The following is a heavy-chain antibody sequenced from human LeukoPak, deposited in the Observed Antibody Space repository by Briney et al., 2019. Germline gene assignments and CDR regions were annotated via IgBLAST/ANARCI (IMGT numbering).Heavy chain of an antibody. CDR3: ARDSSGWSGY. CDR2: IYYIGST. J-gene: IGHJ4*02. V-gene: IGHV4-61*01. Sequence: SETLSLTCTVSGGSVSSGSYYWSWIRQPPGKGLQWIGYIYYIGSTNYNPSLQSRVTISVDTSKNQFSLELSSVTAADTAVYYCARDSSGWSGYWGQGTLVTVSS. D-gene: IGHD6-19*01. CDR1: GGSVSSGSYY.